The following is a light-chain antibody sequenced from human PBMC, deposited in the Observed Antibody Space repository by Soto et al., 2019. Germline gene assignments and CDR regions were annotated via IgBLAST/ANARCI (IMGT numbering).Light chain of an antibody. CDR1: SSDVGGYKY. J-gene: IGLJ3*02. Sequence: QSALTQPASVSGSPGQSITISCTGTSSDVGGYKYVSWYQQHPGKAPKLMIYEVSNRPSGVSDRFSGSKSGNTASLTISGLQAEDEADYYCSSYTNSNTGVFGGGTKVTVL. V-gene: IGLV2-14*01. CDR3: SSYTNSNTGV. CDR2: EVS.